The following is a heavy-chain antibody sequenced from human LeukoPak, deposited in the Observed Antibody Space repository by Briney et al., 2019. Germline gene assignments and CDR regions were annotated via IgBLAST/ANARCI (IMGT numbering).Heavy chain of an antibody. CDR1: GYSFTNYY. Sequence: ASVKVSCKASGYSFTNYYLHWVRQAPGQGLEYMGIINPSGGSSGGSTTFAQKFHGRVTMTRDTSTSTVYMGLSNLRSDDTAVYYCARGGYIYGSFDNWGQGTLVTVSS. CDR3: ARGGYIYGSFDN. D-gene: IGHD5-18*01. V-gene: IGHV1-46*01. CDR2: INPSGGSSGGST. J-gene: IGHJ4*02.